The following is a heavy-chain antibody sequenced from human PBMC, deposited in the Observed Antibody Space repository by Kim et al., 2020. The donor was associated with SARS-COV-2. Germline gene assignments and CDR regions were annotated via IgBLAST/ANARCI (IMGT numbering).Heavy chain of an antibody. CDR1: GYTFTSYY. CDR3: ARVYCSGGSCYHFDY. CDR2: INPSGGST. D-gene: IGHD2-15*01. J-gene: IGHJ4*02. V-gene: IGHV1-46*01. Sequence: ASVKVSCKASGYTFTSYYMHWVRQAPVQGLEWMGIINPSGGSTSYAQKFQGRVTMTRDTSTSTVYMELSSLRSEDTAVYYCARVYCSGGSCYHFDYCGQGTLVTVSS.